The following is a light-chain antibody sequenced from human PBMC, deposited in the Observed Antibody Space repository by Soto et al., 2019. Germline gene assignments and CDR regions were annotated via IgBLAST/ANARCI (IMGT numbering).Light chain of an antibody. J-gene: IGKJ2*01. Sequence: DIVMTQSPVTLSVSPGERATLSCRASQSVSSNLAWYQQKPGQSPRLLLYCSSTRATGIPARFRGSGSGTEFTLTISSLQSEDFAVYYCQQYNNWPHTFGQGTKLKIK. CDR1: QSVSSN. V-gene: IGKV3-15*01. CDR3: QQYNNWPHT. CDR2: CSS.